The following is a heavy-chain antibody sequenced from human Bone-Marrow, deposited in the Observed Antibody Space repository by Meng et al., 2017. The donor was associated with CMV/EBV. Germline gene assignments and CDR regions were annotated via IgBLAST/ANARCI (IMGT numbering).Heavy chain of an antibody. CDR2: ISWNSGSI. CDR1: GFTFDDYA. V-gene: IGHV3-9*03. D-gene: IGHD3-22*01. Sequence: LSLTCAASGFTFDDYAMHWVRQAPGKGLEWVSGISWNSGSIGYADSVKGRFTISRDNAKNSLYLQMNSLRAEDMALYYCAKGGYYDSSGYGLGYWGQGTLVTVSS. CDR3: AKGGYYDSSGYGLGY. J-gene: IGHJ4*02.